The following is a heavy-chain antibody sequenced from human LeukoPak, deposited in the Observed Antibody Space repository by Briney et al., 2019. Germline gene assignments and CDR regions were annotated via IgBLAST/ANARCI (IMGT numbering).Heavy chain of an antibody. J-gene: IGHJ4*02. CDR3: ARSLNSYYDFWSGYPFDY. CDR2: INHSGST. D-gene: IGHD3-3*01. Sequence: PSETLSLTCAVYGGSFSGYYWSWIRQPPGKGLEWIGEINHSGSTNYNPSLKSRVTISVDTSKNQFSLKLSSVTAADTAVYYCARSLNSYYDFWSGYPFDYWGQGTLVTVSS. V-gene: IGHV4-34*01. CDR1: GGSFSGYY.